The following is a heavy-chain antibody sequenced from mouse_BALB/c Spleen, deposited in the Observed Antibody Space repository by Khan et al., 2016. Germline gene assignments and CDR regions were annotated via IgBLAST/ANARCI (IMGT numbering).Heavy chain of an antibody. V-gene: IGHV3-8*02. CDR3: ARYDGYYLDY. CDR2: ISYSGST. J-gene: IGHJ2*01. CDR1: GDSITSGY. Sequence: EVQLQESGPSLVKPSQTLSLTCSVTGDSITSGYWNWIRKFLANKLEYMGYISYSGSTYYTPPPKSRLTTTRDTSNNKHYLQLNSVATADTASYCCARYDGYYLDYWGQGTTLTVSS. D-gene: IGHD2-3*01.